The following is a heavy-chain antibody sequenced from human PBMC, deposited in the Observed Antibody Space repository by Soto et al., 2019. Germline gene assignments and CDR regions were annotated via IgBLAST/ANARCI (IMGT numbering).Heavy chain of an antibody. Sequence: GASVKVSCKASGYTFTSYDINWVRQATGQGLEWMGWMNPNSGNTGYAQKFQGRVTMTRNTSISTAYMELSSLRSEDTAVYYCARAVVLRFLEGPYYYMDVWGKGTTVTVSS. CDR1: GYTFTSYD. CDR3: ARAVVLRFLEGPYYYMDV. J-gene: IGHJ6*03. CDR2: MNPNSGNT. D-gene: IGHD3-3*01. V-gene: IGHV1-8*01.